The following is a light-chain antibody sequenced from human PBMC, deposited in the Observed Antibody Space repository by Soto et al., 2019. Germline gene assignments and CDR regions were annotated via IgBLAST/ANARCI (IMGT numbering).Light chain of an antibody. CDR2: DAS. CDR1: QSISSW. V-gene: IGKV1-5*01. CDR3: QQYNNLFT. J-gene: IGKJ3*01. Sequence: DIQMSQSPSTLSASVGDRVTITCRASQSISSWLAWYQQKPGKAPKLLIYDASSLETGVPSRFSGGGSGTHFTFTISSLQPEDIATYYCQQYNNLFTFGPGTKVDIK.